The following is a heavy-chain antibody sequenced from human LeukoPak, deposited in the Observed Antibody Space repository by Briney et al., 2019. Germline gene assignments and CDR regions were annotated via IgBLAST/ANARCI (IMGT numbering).Heavy chain of an antibody. Sequence: PGGSLRLSCAASGFTFSSYGMHWVRQAPGKGLEWVAFIRYDGSNKYYADSVKGRFTISRDNSKNTLYLQMNSLRAEDTAVYYCAKDLVAAAGLDAFDIWGQGTMVTVSS. CDR2: IRYDGSNK. J-gene: IGHJ3*02. V-gene: IGHV3-30*02. CDR1: GFTFSSYG. CDR3: AKDLVAAAGLDAFDI. D-gene: IGHD6-13*01.